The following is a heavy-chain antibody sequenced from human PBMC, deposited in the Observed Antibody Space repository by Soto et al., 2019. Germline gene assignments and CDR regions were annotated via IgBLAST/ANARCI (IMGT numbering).Heavy chain of an antibody. CDR3: ARLPHSSSWYSYYYGMDV. Sequence: LKISCKGSGYSFTTYWISWVRQMPGKGLEWMGRIDPSDSYTNYSPSFQGHVTISADKSISTAYLQWSSLKASDTAMYYCARLPHSSSWYSYYYGMDVWGQGTTVTVSS. CDR1: GYSFTTYW. D-gene: IGHD6-13*01. J-gene: IGHJ6*02. V-gene: IGHV5-10-1*01. CDR2: IDPSDSYT.